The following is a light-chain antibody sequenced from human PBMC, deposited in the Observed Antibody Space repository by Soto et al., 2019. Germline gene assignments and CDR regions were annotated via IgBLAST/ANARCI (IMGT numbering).Light chain of an antibody. CDR1: SSDVGGYIF. V-gene: IGLV2-8*01. CDR2: DVN. J-gene: IGLJ1*01. Sequence: QSVLTQPPPASGSPGQSVTISCTGTSSDVGGYIFVSWYQQHPGKAPKLMIYDVNKRPSGVPDRFSGSKSDNTASLTVSGLQAEDEADYYCVSYAGGTYVFGTGTKVTV. CDR3: VSYAGGTYV.